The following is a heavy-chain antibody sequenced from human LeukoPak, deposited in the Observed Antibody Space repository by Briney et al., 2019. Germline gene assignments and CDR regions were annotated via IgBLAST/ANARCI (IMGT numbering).Heavy chain of an antibody. V-gene: IGHV1-24*01. J-gene: IGHJ5*02. CDR2: IDPEDGET. Sequence: ASVKVSCKVSGCTLTELSMHWVRQAPGKGLEWMGGIDPEDGETIYAQKFQGRVTMTEDTSTDTAYMELSSLRSEDTAVYYCATDLGYCSSTSCYAFDPWGQGTLVTVSS. D-gene: IGHD2-2*01. CDR3: ATDLGYCSSTSCYAFDP. CDR1: GCTLTELS.